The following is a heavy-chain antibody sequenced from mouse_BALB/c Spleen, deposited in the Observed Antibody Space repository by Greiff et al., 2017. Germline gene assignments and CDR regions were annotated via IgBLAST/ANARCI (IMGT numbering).Heavy chain of an antibody. CDR1: GFTFSDYY. V-gene: IGHV5-4*02. Sequence: EVMLVESGGGLVKPGGSLKLSCAASGFTFSDYYMYWVRQTPEKRLEWVATISDGGSYTYYPDSVKGRFTISRDNAKNNLYLQMSSLKSEDTAMYYCARRNPLAYWGQGTLVTVSA. CDR2: ISDGGSYT. CDR3: ARRNPLAY. J-gene: IGHJ3*01.